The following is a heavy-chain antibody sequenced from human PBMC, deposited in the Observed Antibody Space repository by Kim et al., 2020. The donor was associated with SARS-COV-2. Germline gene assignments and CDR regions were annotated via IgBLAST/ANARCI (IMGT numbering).Heavy chain of an antibody. D-gene: IGHD5-18*01. CDR3: ARKYGRVYSYGYRKSVSGYYYYGIDV. CDR1: GFTFSSYA. V-gene: IGHV3-30-3*01. CDR2: ISYDGSNK. J-gene: IGHJ6*02. Sequence: GGSLRLSCAASGFTFSSYAMHWVRQAPGKGLEWVAVISYDGSNKYYADSVKGRFTISRDNSKNPLYLQMKSLRAEDTAVYYCARKYGRVYSYGYRKSVSGYYYYGIDVWGQGTTVTVSS.